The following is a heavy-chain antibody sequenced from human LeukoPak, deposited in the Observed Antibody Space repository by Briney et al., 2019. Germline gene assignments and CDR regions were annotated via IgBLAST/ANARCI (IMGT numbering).Heavy chain of an antibody. J-gene: IGHJ4*02. CDR2: IYYSGST. CDR1: GVSISSNSYY. D-gene: IGHD3-22*01. CDR3: ARRAVLRYYYDSSGCYPGIDY. Sequence: SETLPLTCSVSGVSISSNSYYWGWIRQPPGKGLKWIGSIYYSGSTYYNPSLKSRVTISVDTSKSQFSLKLSSVTAADTAVYYCARRAVLRYYYDSSGCYPGIDYWGQGTLVTVSS. V-gene: IGHV4-39*01.